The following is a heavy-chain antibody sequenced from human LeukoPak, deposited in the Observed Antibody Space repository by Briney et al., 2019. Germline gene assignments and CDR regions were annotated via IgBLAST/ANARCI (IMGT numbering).Heavy chain of an antibody. V-gene: IGHV4-61*02. D-gene: IGHD2-15*01. J-gene: IGHJ4*02. Sequence: PSETLSLTCTVSGGSISSGGYYWSWIRQPAGKGLEWIGRIYTSGSTNYNPSLKSRVTISVDTSKNQFSLKLSSVTAADTAVYYCARGVVVVAAGSYYFDYWGQGTLVTVSS. CDR2: IYTSGST. CDR1: GGSISSGGYY. CDR3: ARGVVVVAAGSYYFDY.